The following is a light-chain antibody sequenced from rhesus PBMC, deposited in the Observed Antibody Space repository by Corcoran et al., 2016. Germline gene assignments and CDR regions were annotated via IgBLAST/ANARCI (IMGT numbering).Light chain of an antibody. CDR3: QQYSSRPLT. CDR1: QGISSW. CDR2: KAS. Sequence: DIQMTQSPSSLSASVGDTVTITCRASQGISSWLAWYQQKPGKAPKLLSYKASNLQSGVPSRFSGNGSGTDFTQTISSLQSEDFATYYCQQYSSRPLTFGGGTKVGLK. V-gene: IGKV1-22*01. J-gene: IGKJ4*01.